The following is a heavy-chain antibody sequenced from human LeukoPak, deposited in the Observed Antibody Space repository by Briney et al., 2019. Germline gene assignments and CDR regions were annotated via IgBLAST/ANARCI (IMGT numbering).Heavy chain of an antibody. CDR3: ATEGGWQPTDYGDHVY. J-gene: IGHJ4*02. CDR2: IIPIFGTA. CDR1: GGTFSSYA. Sequence: SVKVSCKASGGTFSSYAISWVRQAPGQGLEWMGGIIPIFGTANYAQKFQGRVTMTRDTSTSTVYMELSSLTSEDTAVYFCATEGGWQPTDYGDHVYWGQGTLVTVSS. D-gene: IGHD4-17*01. V-gene: IGHV1-69*05.